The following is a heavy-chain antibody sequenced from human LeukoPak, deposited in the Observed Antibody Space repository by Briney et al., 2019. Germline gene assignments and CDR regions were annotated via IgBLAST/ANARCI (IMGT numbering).Heavy chain of an antibody. V-gene: IGHV3-21*06. CDR2: ISESSSYI. CDR3: ARDRAVKARIGGMDV. D-gene: IGHD5-12*01. J-gene: IGHJ6*02. CDR1: GFTFSGYS. Sequence: GGSLRLSCAASGFTFSGYSMNWVRQAPGKGLEWVSYISESSSYIYFADSVKGRFTISRDNGKNSLNLQMNSLRAEDTAVYYCARDRAVKARIGGMDVWGQGTTVIVSS.